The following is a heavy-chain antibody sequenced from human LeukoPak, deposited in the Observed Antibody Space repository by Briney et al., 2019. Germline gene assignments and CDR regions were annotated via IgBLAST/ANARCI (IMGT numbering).Heavy chain of an antibody. V-gene: IGHV3-21*01. J-gene: IGHJ4*02. Sequence: GGSLRLSCAASGFTFSSYSMNWVRQAPGKGLEWVSSISSSSSYIYYADSVKGRFTISRDNAKNSLYLQMNSLRAEDAAVYYCARAYDILTGYSSNSHFDYWGQGTLVTVSS. D-gene: IGHD3-9*01. CDR1: GFTFSSYS. CDR3: ARAYDILTGYSSNSHFDY. CDR2: ISSSSSYI.